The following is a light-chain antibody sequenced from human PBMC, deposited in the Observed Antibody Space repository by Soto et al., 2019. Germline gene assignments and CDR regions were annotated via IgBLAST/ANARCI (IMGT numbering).Light chain of an antibody. CDR1: QIISSY. J-gene: IGKJ4*02. CDR3: QQYHSSWLT. V-gene: IGKV1-39*01. CDR2: AAS. Sequence: DIQMTQSPSSLSASVGDRFTITFRASQIISSYLNWYQQKPGKDHKLLIYAASSLQSGVPSRFSGSGSGTEFALTISSLQPNDSATYICQQYHSSWLTFAEGTKVDIK.